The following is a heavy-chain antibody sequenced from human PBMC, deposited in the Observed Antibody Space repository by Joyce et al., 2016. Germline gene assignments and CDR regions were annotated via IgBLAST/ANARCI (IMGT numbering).Heavy chain of an antibody. Sequence: EVQLLESGGGLVQPGGSLSLSCAASGFTFSSYAMSWVRQAPGKGLEWVSTISASGGSTYYADSVEGRFTISRDNSEDSLYLHMNSLRAEDTAVYYCATWAPTNYDFWSGYSYYFDNWGQGTLVTVSS. CDR3: ATWAPTNYDFWSGYSYYFDN. CDR1: GFTFSSYA. CDR2: ISASGGST. J-gene: IGHJ4*02. V-gene: IGHV3-23*01. D-gene: IGHD3-3*01.